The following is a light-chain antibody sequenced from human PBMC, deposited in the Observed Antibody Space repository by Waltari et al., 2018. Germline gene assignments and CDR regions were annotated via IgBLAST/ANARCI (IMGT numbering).Light chain of an antibody. CDR1: HGISSY. Sequence: DIQLTQSPSFLSASVGDRVPITCRASHGISSYLTWFQQKPGKAPKLLIYAASTLQSGVPSRFSGSGSGTEFTLTISSLQPEDFATYYCHQVNTYPLTFGGGTKVEIK. V-gene: IGKV1-9*01. CDR2: AAS. J-gene: IGKJ4*01. CDR3: HQVNTYPLT.